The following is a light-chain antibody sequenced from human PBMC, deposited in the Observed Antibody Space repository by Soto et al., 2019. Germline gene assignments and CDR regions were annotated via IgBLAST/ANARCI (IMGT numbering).Light chain of an antibody. CDR2: GAS. CDR1: QSVSSN. CDR3: QHYNNWPRT. J-gene: IGKJ1*01. Sequence: EIVMTQSPATLSVSPGERATLSCRASQSVSSNLAWYQQKPVQAPRLLIYGASTRATGIPARFSGSGSGTEFTLTISSLQSEDFEVYYCQHYNNWPRTFGQGTKVEIK. V-gene: IGKV3-15*01.